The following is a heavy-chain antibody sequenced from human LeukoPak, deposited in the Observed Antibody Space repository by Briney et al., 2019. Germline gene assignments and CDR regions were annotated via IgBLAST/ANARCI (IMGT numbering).Heavy chain of an antibody. J-gene: IGHJ4*02. D-gene: IGHD5-24*01. CDR1: GYTFTSYA. Sequence: ASVKVSCKASGYTFTSYAMHWVRQAPGQRLEWMGWINAGNGNTKYSQKFQGRVTITRNTSASTAYMELSSLRSEDTAVYYCAREGEMATITFFDYWGQGTLVTVSS. V-gene: IGHV1-3*01. CDR3: AREGEMATITFFDY. CDR2: INAGNGNT.